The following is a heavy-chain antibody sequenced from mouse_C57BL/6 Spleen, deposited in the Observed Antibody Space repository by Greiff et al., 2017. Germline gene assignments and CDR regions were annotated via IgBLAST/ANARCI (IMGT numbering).Heavy chain of an antibody. CDR1: GYTFTSFW. V-gene: IGHV1-55*01. J-gene: IGHJ2*01. CDR3: AREDTTVVAGFDY. D-gene: IGHD1-1*01. Sequence: QVQLQQPGAELVKPGASVKMSCKASGYTFTSFWITWVKQRPGQGLEWIGDIYPGSGSTNYNEKFKSKATLTADKSSSTAYMQLSSLTSEDSAVYFCAREDTTVVAGFDYWGQGTTLTVSS. CDR2: IYPGSGST.